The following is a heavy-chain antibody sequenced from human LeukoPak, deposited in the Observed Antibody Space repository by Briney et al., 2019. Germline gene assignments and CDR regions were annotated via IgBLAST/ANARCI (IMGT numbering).Heavy chain of an antibody. CDR1: GGSFSGYY. J-gene: IGHJ4*02. CDR3: ARIPKSSSRFFDY. Sequence: SETLSLTCAVYGGSFSGYYWSWIRQPPGKGLEWIGEINHSGSTNYNPSLKSRVTISVDTSKNQFSLKLSSVTAADTAVYYCARIPKSSSRFFDYWGQGTLVTVSS. V-gene: IGHV4-34*01. D-gene: IGHD6-6*01. CDR2: INHSGST.